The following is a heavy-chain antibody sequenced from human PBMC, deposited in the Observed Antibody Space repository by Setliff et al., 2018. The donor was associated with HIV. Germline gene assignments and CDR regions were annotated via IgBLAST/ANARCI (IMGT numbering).Heavy chain of an antibody. J-gene: IGHJ5*02. D-gene: IGHD7-27*01. CDR1: GGSISGYF. CDR2: IYTSGST. Sequence: SETLSLTRNVSGGSISGYFWTWIRQPAGKGLEWIGRIYTSGSTNYNPSLKSRLSMSIDTSKNHFSLRPTSVTAADTAVYYCARDLPELTGRSFDPWGQGIQVTVSS. V-gene: IGHV4-4*07. CDR3: ARDLPELTGRSFDP.